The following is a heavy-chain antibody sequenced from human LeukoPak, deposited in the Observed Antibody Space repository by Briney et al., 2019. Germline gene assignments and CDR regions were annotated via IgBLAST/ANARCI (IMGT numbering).Heavy chain of an antibody. Sequence: GGSLRLSCAASGFTFSSYDMYWVRQSPGKGLEWVTYISSSGSTIYYADSVKGRFSISRHNAKTSLYLQMNSLRAEDTAVSYCARGAGSGTYSYGSPSFDYWGQGTLVTVSS. CDR1: GFTFSSYD. V-gene: IGHV3-48*03. D-gene: IGHD5-18*01. J-gene: IGHJ4*02. CDR3: ARGAGSGTYSYGSPSFDY. CDR2: ISSSGSTI.